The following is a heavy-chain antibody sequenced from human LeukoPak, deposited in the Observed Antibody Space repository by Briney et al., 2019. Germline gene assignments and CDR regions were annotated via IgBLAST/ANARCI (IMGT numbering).Heavy chain of an antibody. CDR1: GFTFSSYW. V-gene: IGHV3-7*03. Sequence: GGSLRLSCAASGFTFSSYWMSWVRQAPGKGLEWVANIKQDGSEKYYVDSVKGRFTISRDNAKNSLYLQMNSPRSEDTAVYYCARGRTTVTSVFDSWGQGTLVTVSS. J-gene: IGHJ5*01. CDR3: ARGRTTVTSVFDS. D-gene: IGHD4-11*01. CDR2: IKQDGSEK.